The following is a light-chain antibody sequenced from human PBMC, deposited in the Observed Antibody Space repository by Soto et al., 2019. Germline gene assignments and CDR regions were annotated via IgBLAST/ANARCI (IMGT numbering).Light chain of an antibody. Sequence: EIVLTQSPGTLSLSPGEGATLSCRASQSVSSSYLAWYQQKPGQAPRLLIYGASRRDTGIPDRFSGSGSGTDFTLTISRLEPEDFAVYYCQQCGTSSWTFGQGTKVEI. CDR2: GAS. CDR3: QQCGTSSWT. V-gene: IGKV3-20*01. CDR1: QSVSSSY. J-gene: IGKJ1*01.